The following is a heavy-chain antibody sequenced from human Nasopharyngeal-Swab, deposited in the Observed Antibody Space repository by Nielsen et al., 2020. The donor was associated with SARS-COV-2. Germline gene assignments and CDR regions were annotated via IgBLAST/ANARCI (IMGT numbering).Heavy chain of an antibody. CDR1: GGSFTDYY. J-gene: IGHJ5*01. V-gene: IGHV4-34*01. CDR2: INHREST. D-gene: IGHD3-22*01. CDR3: ARGLVDVNMMLVVIGFSYWLDS. Sequence: SETLSLTCAVYGGSFTDYYWTWIRQPPGKGLEWIGEINHRESTNYNPSLKSRVTISADTSKNQFSLNLSSVTAADTAVYYCARGLVDVNMMLVVIGFSYWLDSWGQGTLVTVSS.